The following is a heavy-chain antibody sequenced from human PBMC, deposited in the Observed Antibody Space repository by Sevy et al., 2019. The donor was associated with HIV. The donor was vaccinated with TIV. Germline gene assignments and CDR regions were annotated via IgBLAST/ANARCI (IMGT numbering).Heavy chain of an antibody. Sequence: ASVKVSCKVSGYTLTQLSMHWVRLTPGKGLEWMASFDPEDDKTVYSQKFQGRLSMTEDASTHTAYMELSSLRSEDTAVYYCATTKDYYESSGDPFDYWGQGTLVTVSS. CDR3: ATTKDYYESSGDPFDY. J-gene: IGHJ4*02. CDR2: FDPEDDKT. CDR1: GYTLTQLS. D-gene: IGHD3-22*01. V-gene: IGHV1-24*01.